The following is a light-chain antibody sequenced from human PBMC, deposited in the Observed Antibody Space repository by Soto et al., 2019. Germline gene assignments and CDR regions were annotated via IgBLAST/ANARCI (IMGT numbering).Light chain of an antibody. Sequence: EIVLTQSPATLSLSPGERATLSCRASQNLASNYLAWYQQKPGQPPRLLIYGTSNRASGIPDRFSGSGSGTDFTVTISRLEPEDCAVYYCQQYGSTPPGSFGRGTRLEIK. V-gene: IGKV3-20*01. CDR2: GTS. J-gene: IGKJ2*03. CDR1: QNLASNY. CDR3: QQYGSTPPGS.